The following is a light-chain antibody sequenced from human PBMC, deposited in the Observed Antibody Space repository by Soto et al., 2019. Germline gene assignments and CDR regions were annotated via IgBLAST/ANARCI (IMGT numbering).Light chain of an antibody. CDR2: AAS. J-gene: IGKJ4*01. CDR3: QQSYSTPLT. Sequence: DIQMTQSPSSLSASLGGRVTITSRASQSISSYLNWYQQKPGKAPKLLIYAASSLQSGVPSRFSGSGSGTDFTLTISSLQPEDFATYYCQQSYSTPLTFGGGTKVEIK. CDR1: QSISSY. V-gene: IGKV1-39*01.